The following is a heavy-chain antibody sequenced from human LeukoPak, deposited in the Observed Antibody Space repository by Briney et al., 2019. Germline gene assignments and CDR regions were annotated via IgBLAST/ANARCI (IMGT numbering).Heavy chain of an antibody. CDR2: IRYDGSNK. V-gene: IGHV3-30*02. CDR3: AKDLGNSYYDILTGYSDAFGI. CDR1: GFTFSSYG. J-gene: IGHJ3*02. Sequence: GGSLRLSCAASGFTFSSYGMHWVRQAPGKGLEWVAFIRYDGSNKYYADSVKGRFTISRDNSKNTLYLQMNSLRAEDTAVYYCAKDLGNSYYDILTGYSDAFGIWGQGTMVTVSS. D-gene: IGHD3-9*01.